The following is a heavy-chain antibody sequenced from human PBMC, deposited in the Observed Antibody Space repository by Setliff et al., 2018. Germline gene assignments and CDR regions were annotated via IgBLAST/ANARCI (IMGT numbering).Heavy chain of an antibody. J-gene: IGHJ6*03. D-gene: IGHD5-12*01. CDR1: GYSFSNFW. V-gene: IGHV5-10-1*01. CDR2: IYPGDSYT. CDR3: AILRGYSGYDVLNYYYYMDV. Sequence: GESLKISCKGSGYSFSNFWIGWVRQMPGKGLEWMGIIYPGDSYTNYSPSFQGHVTISADKSISTAYLQWSSLKASDTAMYYCAILRGYSGYDVLNYYYYMDVWGKGTTVTVSS.